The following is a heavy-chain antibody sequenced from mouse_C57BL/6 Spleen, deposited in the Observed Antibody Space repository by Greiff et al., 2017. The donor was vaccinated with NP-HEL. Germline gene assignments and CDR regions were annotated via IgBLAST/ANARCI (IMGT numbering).Heavy chain of an antibody. CDR3: TRWDGYYGFAY. V-gene: IGHV1-15*01. CDR1: GYTFTDYE. D-gene: IGHD2-3*01. Sequence: QVQLQQSGAELVRPGASVTLSCKASGYTFTDYEMHWVKQTPVHGLEWIGAIDPETGGTAYNQKFKGKAILTADKSSSTAYMELRSLTSEDSAVYYCTRWDGYYGFAYWGQGTLVTVSA. J-gene: IGHJ3*01. CDR2: IDPETGGT.